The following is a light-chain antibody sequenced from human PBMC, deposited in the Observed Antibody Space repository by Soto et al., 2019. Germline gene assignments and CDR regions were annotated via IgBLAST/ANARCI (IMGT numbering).Light chain of an antibody. Sequence: QSVLKQPPSVSGAPGQRVTISCTGSSSNIGARYDVHWYQQLPGTAPKLLIYGNSNRPSGVPDRFSGSKSGTSASLAITGLQAEDEADYYCQSYDSSLSGSVFGGGTKLTVL. V-gene: IGLV1-40*01. J-gene: IGLJ2*01. CDR3: QSYDSSLSGSV. CDR1: SSNIGARYD. CDR2: GNS.